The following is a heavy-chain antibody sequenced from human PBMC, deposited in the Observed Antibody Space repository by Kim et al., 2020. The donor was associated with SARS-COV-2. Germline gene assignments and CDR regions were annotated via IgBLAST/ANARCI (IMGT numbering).Heavy chain of an antibody. D-gene: IGHD3-16*02. V-gene: IGHV3-9*01. Sequence: GYADSVKGRFTISRDNAKNSLYLQMNSLRAEDTALYYCASLDYVWGSYRYWGQGTLVTVSS. CDR3: ASLDYVWGSYRY. J-gene: IGHJ4*02.